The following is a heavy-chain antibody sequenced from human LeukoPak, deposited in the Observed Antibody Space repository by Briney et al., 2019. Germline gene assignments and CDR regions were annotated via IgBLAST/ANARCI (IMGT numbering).Heavy chain of an antibody. J-gene: IGHJ4*02. V-gene: IGHV3-11*06. CDR1: SSSSYY. Sequence: SSSSYYWDWIRQAPGKGLEWVSYMRSSGSYTKNADSVEGRFTISRDKAKNSLSLQMNSLRREDTAVYSCARDRMDSSGYYSPAYWGQGTLVTVSS. D-gene: IGHD3-22*01. CDR3: ARDRMDSSGYYSPAY. CDR2: MRSSGSYT.